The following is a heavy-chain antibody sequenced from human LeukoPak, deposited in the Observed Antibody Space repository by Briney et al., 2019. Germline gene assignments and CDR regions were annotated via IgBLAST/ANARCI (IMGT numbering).Heavy chain of an antibody. CDR2: ISGSGGST. D-gene: IGHD6-13*01. CDR3: AKDSGSSWPYYYGMDV. Sequence: PGGSLRLSCAGSGFTVSINCMTWVRQAPGKGLEWVSAISGSGGSTYYADSVKGRFTISRDNSKNTLYLQMNSLRAEDTAVYYCAKDSGSSWPYYYGMDVWGQGTTVTVSS. CDR1: GFTVSINC. J-gene: IGHJ6*02. V-gene: IGHV3-23*01.